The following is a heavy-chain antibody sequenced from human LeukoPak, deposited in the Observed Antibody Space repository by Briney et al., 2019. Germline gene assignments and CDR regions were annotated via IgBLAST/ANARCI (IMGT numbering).Heavy chain of an antibody. CDR3: ASLYYDFWSGPFDY. CDR2: ISSSGNTI. D-gene: IGHD3-3*01. Sequence: PGGSLRLSCAASGFTFRSYEMNWVRQAPGKGLEWVSYISSSGNTIYYADSVKGRFTISRDNAKNSLYLQMNSLRAEDTAVYYCASLYYDFWSGPFDYWGQGTLVTVSS. V-gene: IGHV3-48*03. J-gene: IGHJ4*02. CDR1: GFTFRSYE.